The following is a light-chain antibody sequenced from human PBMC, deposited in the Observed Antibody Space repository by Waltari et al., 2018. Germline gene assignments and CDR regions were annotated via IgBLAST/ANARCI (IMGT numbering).Light chain of an antibody. CDR1: SSDVGGHDY. CDR3: SSYSTSSSLIL. J-gene: IGLJ2*01. CDR2: DVN. Sequence: QSALSQPASVSGSPGQSITISCTGASSDVGGHDYVSWYQQLPGKAPKLIIRDVNNRPSGVSNRFSGSKSGNTASLTISGLQAEDEADYYCSSYSTSSSLILFGEGTKVTVL. V-gene: IGLV2-14*03.